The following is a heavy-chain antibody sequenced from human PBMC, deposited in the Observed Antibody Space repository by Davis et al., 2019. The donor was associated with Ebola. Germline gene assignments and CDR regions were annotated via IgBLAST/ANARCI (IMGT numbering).Heavy chain of an antibody. D-gene: IGHD3-10*01. CDR3: ARERGMVQGVIMGDIWFDP. V-gene: IGHV1-18*01. CDR2: ISAYNGNT. CDR1: GYTFTSYG. Sequence: AASVTVSCKASGYTFTSYGISWLRQAPGKGLAWMGCISAYNGNTNYVQKLQGRVTMTTDTSTSTDYMELRSLRSDDTAVYYCARERGMVQGVIMGDIWFDPWGQGTLVTVSS. J-gene: IGHJ5*02.